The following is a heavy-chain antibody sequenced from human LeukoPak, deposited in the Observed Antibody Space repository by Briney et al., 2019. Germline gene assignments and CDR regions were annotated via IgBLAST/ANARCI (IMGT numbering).Heavy chain of an antibody. V-gene: IGHV3-53*01. Sequence: GGSLRLSCAASGFTVSDNNMIWVRQAPGKGLEWVSTLHRDGSVRYADSVNGRFTISRDDSKHTLSLQMSSLRDEDTAVYYCVRVHGGGYWGQGTLVTVSS. CDR1: GFTVSDNN. CDR2: LHRDGSV. J-gene: IGHJ4*02. CDR3: VRVHGGGY. D-gene: IGHD3-16*01.